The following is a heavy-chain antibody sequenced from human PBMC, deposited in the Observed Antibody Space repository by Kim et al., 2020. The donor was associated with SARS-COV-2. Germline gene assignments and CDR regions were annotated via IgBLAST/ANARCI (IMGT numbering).Heavy chain of an antibody. CDR1: GGSFSGYY. Sequence: SETLSLTCAVYGGSFSGYYWSWIRQPPGKGPEWIGEINHSGSTNYNPSLKSRVTISVDTSKNQFSLKLSSVTAADTAVYYCARGDYGGNSPWGQGTLVTVAS. D-gene: IGHD4-17*01. CDR2: INHSGST. CDR3: ARGDYGGNSP. J-gene: IGHJ4*02. V-gene: IGHV4-34*01.